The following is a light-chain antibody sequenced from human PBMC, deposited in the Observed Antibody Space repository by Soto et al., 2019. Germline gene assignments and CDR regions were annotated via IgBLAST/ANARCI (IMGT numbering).Light chain of an antibody. Sequence: IQLTQSPSSLSASVGDRVTITCRASQDINSYLAWYQQKPGKAPNLLIYAGTSLQSGVPSRFSGSGSGTDFTLTISSLQPEDFATYYCQQYDSYSPTFGQGTKVDIK. CDR1: QDINSY. CDR3: QQYDSYSPT. V-gene: IGKV1-9*01. J-gene: IGKJ1*01. CDR2: AGT.